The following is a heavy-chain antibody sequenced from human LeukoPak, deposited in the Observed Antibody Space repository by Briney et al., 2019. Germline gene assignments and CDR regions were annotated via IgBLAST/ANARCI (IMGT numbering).Heavy chain of an antibody. CDR3: ARDRSFYDILTGFYLHDAYDI. V-gene: IGHV1-2*02. CDR1: GYTLTDHY. J-gene: IGHJ3*02. CDR2: MNPHSADT. D-gene: IGHD3-9*01. Sequence: ASVKVSCKASGYTLTDHYIHWVRLAPRRGFEWMGWMNPHSADTNYAQKFQGRVSMTRDTSISTAYMELRSLKSDDTAVYFCARDRSFYDILTGFYLHDAYDIWGQGTMVTVSS.